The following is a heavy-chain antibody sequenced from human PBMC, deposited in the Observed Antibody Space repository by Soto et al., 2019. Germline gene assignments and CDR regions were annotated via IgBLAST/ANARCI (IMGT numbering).Heavy chain of an antibody. D-gene: IGHD2-21*02. CDR1: GGSISSYY. CDR3: AGATYCGGDCYPDWFDP. Sequence: QVQLQESGPGLVKPSETLSLTCTVSGGSISSYYWSWIRQPAGKGLEWIGRIYTSGSTNYNPSLKSRVTKSADTSKNQSSLKLRSVTAADTAVYYCAGATYCGGDCYPDWFDPWGQGTLVTVSS. CDR2: IYTSGST. J-gene: IGHJ5*02. V-gene: IGHV4-4*07.